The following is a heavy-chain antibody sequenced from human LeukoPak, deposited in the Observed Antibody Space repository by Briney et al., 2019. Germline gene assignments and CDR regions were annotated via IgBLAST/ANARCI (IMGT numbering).Heavy chain of an antibody. J-gene: IGHJ4*02. CDR1: GFTFNSYS. V-gene: IGHV3-21*01. CDR3: AREGIAVAGYVY. CDR2: ISSSSSYI. Sequence: AGGSLRLSCAASGFTFNSYSMNWVRQAPGKGLEWVSSISSSSSYIYYADSVKGRFTISRDNAKNSLYLQMNSLRAEDTAVYYCAREGIAVAGYVYWGQGTLVTVSS. D-gene: IGHD6-19*01.